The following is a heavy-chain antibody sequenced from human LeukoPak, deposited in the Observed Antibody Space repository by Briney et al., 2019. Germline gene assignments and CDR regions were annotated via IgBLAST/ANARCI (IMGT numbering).Heavy chain of an antibody. V-gene: IGHV3-53*01. J-gene: IGHJ4*02. CDR1: GFTVSSNY. CDR3: ARGGTGTGELYTYYFDY. D-gene: IGHD1-26*01. CDR2: IYSGGST. Sequence: GSLRLSCAASGFTVSSNYMSWVRQAPGKGLEWVSVIYSGGSTYYADSVKGRFTISRDNSKNTLYLQMNSLRAEDTAVYYCARGGTGTGELYTYYFDYWGQGTLVTVSS.